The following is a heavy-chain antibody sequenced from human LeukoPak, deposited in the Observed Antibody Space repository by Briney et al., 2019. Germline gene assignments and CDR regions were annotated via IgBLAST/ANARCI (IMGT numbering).Heavy chain of an antibody. V-gene: IGHV4-34*01. CDR1: GGSFSGYY. D-gene: IGHD3-10*01. J-gene: IGHJ4*02. CDR2: INYSGST. Sequence: SETLSLTCAVYGGSFSGYYWSWIRQPPGKGLEWIGEINYSGSTNYNPSLKSRVTISVDTSKNQFSLKLSSVTAADTAVYYCATQVLRAYFDYWGQGTLVTVSS. CDR3: ATQVLRAYFDY.